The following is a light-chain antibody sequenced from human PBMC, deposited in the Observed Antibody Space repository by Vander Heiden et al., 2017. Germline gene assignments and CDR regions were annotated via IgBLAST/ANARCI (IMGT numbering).Light chain of an antibody. Sequence: DSVVTQSPLFLAVTPGDPASISCRSSQTLLHSSGYNYLDWYVQKPGQSPQLLIYLGSNRASGVPDRFSGSGSGTDFTLKIRRVEAEDVGVYYCMQALYTRTFGQGTKVEIK. V-gene: IGKV2-28*01. CDR2: LGS. CDR3: MQALYTRT. J-gene: IGKJ1*01. CDR1: QTLLHSSGYNY.